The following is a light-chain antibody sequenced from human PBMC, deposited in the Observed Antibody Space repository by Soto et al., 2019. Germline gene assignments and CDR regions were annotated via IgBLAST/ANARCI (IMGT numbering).Light chain of an antibody. CDR1: LRISSD. J-gene: IGKJ2*01. CDR3: QQSYTTPRT. CDR2: GAS. V-gene: IGKV1-39*01. Sequence: DIQMTQSPSSLSASVGDRVTITCRASLRISSDLNWFQQKPGKAPKVLNFGASSLQSGVPSRFSGSGSGTEFTLTISSLQREDSATYYCQQSYTTPRTFGQGTKLEIK.